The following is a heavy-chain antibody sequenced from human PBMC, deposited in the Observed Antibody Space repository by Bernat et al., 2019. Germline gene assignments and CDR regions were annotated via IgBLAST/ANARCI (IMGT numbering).Heavy chain of an antibody. D-gene: IGHD5-18*01. Sequence: EVQVLESGGGWVQPGGSLRLSCAASGFTFSNYAMNWVRQAPGKGLEWVSTISGSGGTTYYADSVKGRFTISRDNSENTLYLQMNSLRAEDTAVYYCARARGYSFGLGYYDYWGQGALLTVSS. V-gene: IGHV3-23*01. CDR1: GFTFSNYA. CDR3: ARARGYSFGLGYYDY. CDR2: ISGSGGTT. J-gene: IGHJ4*02.